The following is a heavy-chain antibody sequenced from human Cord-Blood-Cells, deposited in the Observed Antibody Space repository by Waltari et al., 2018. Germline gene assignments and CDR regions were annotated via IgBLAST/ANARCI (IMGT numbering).Heavy chain of an antibody. CDR1: GGPFSSYA. V-gene: IGHV1-69*09. Sequence: VQLVQSGAAVTKPGYSVQVSCRPSGGPFSSYALSWVRPAHGQGLAWMGSIIPTLGRANNAQKCEGRVMIAADKSTSSDYMELSSLRSEDSAVYYCARDLGSGLSDYWGQGTLVTVSS. CDR3: ARDLGSGLSDY. CDR2: IIPTLGRA. D-gene: IGHD7-27*01. J-gene: IGHJ4*02.